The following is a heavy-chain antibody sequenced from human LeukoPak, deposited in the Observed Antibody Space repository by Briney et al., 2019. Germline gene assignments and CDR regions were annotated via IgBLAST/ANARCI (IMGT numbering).Heavy chain of an antibody. V-gene: IGHV3-21*01. J-gene: IGHJ6*02. D-gene: IGHD2-15*01. CDR3: ARAKYCSGAACFSYYYYGMDV. CDR2: ISSSGSFI. CDR1: GFTFSNAW. Sequence: GGSLRLSCAASGFTFSNAWMNWVRQVPGKGLEWVSSISSSGSFIYYADSLRGRFTISRDNAKNSLYLQMDSLTVEDTAVYYCARAKYCSGAACFSYYYYGMDVWGQGTTVTVSS.